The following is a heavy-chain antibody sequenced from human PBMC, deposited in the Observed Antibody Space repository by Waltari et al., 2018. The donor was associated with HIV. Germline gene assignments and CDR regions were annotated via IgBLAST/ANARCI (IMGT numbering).Heavy chain of an antibody. J-gene: IGHJ3*02. CDR1: GFAFGNYP. V-gene: IGHV3-23*01. CDR2: IFGGGGVT. D-gene: IGHD2-15*01. CDR3: AKENGGNWDAFDI. Sequence: EVQLLESGGGLVQAGGSLRLSCAASGFAFGNYPMTLVRQAPGKGLEGVSAIFGGGGVTYYADSVKGRFTISRDNSNNMLYLQMNSLRAEDTAIYYCAKENGGNWDAFDIWGQGTMVTVSS.